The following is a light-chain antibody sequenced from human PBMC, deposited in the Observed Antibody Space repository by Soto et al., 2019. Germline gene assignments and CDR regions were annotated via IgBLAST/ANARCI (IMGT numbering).Light chain of an antibody. CDR2: AAS. CDR1: QGISSY. CDR3: QQYSTYTLT. Sequence: AIRMTQSPSSLSASTGDRVTITCRASQGISSYLAWYQQKPGKDPKILIYAASTLQSGVPSRFSGSGSGTEFNLTIDRLQTDDFATFYCQQYSTYTLTFGGGTKVDIK. V-gene: IGKV1-8*01. J-gene: IGKJ4*01.